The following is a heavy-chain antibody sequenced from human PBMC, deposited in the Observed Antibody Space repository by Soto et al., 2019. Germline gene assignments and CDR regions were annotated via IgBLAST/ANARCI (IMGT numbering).Heavy chain of an antibody. CDR2: IYYSGST. Sequence: QVQLQESGPGLVKPSETLSLTCTVSGGSISSYYWSWIRQPPGKGLEWIGHIYYSGSTNYNPSLKSRVTISVDTSKNQFSLKLSSVTAADTAVYYCARRGGHAGGEHWGQGTLVTVSS. CDR3: ARRGGHAGGEH. J-gene: IGHJ4*02. CDR1: GGSISSYY. V-gene: IGHV4-59*08. D-gene: IGHD1-1*01.